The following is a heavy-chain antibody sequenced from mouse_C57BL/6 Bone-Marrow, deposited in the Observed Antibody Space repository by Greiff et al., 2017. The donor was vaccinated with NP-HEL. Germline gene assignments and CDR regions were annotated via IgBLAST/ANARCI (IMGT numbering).Heavy chain of an antibody. D-gene: IGHD2-5*01. CDR3: ARETGSYSNVDY. V-gene: IGHV5-4*01. CDR2: ISDGGSYT. J-gene: IGHJ2*01. Sequence: EVKLVESGGGLVKPGGSLKLSCAASGFTFSSYAMSWVRQTPEKRLEWVATISDGGSYTYYPDNVKGRFTISRDNAKNNLYLQMSHLKSEDTAMYYCARETGSYSNVDYWGQGTTLTVSS. CDR1: GFTFSSYA.